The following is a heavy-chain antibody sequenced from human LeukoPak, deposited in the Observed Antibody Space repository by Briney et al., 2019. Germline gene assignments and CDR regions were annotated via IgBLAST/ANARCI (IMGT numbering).Heavy chain of an antibody. V-gene: IGHV4-59*01. CDR2: IFYSGST. D-gene: IGHD5-24*01. CDR3: TRGTIEVAAHLQH. CDR1: GGSMSNYY. Sequence: KTSETLSLTCTVSGGSMSNYYWIWIRQPPGKGLEWIGYIFYSGSTNYNPSLKGRITISVDTSKNQFSLKLRSVTPADTAVYYCTRGTIEVAAHLQHWGQGTLVTVSS. J-gene: IGHJ1*01.